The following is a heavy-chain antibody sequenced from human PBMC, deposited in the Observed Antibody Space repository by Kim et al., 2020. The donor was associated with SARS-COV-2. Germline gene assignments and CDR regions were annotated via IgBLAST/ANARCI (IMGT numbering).Heavy chain of an antibody. CDR1: GFSFSCCA. CDR3: AKHVWEYSVMDV. J-gene: IGHJ6*02. D-gene: IGHD1-26*01. Sequence: GGSLRLSCVASGFSFSCCAMTWVRQAPGKGPEGVSSISHDGTSSHSANSMSGLITISRDDSKNPLYLQLNIMRGDETALYYCAKHVWEYSVMDVWCQGTT. V-gene: IGHV3-23*01. CDR2: ISHDGTSS.